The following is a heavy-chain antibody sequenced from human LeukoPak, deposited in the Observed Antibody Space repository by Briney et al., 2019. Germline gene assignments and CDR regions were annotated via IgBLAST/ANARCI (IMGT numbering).Heavy chain of an antibody. CDR1: GFTFSSYS. CDR3: ARAAGYQLLSLFDY. V-gene: IGHV3-21*05. D-gene: IGHD2-2*01. CDR2: ISSSSSYI. Sequence: GGSLRLSCAASGFTFSSYSMNWVRQAPGKGLEWVSYISSSSSYIYYADSVKGRFTISRDDAKNSLYLQMNSLRAEDTAVYYCARAAGYQLLSLFDYWGQGTLVTVSS. J-gene: IGHJ4*02.